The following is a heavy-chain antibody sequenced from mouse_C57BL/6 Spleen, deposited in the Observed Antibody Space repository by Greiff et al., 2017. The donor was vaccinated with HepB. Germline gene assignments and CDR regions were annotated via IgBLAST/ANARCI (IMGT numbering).Heavy chain of an antibody. V-gene: IGHV2-6-1*01. D-gene: IGHD2-1*01. CDR3: ARHEVYYGNYEAMDY. J-gene: IGHJ4*01. CDR2: IWSDGST. CDR1: GFSFTSYG. Sequence: QVQLKEPGPGLVAPSQCLSITCTVSGFSFTSYGVHWVRQPPGKGLEWLVVIWSDGSTTYNSALKTRLSNSKDNSKSQVFLKMNSLQTDDTAMYYCARHEVYYGNYEAMDYWGQGTSVTVSS.